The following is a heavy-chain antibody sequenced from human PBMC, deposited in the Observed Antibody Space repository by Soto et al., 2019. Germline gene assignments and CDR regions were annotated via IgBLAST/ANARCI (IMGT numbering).Heavy chain of an antibody. J-gene: IGHJ4*02. CDR1: GGSIGVYT. CDR2: IFYTGST. CDR3: ARVNRGAFDY. V-gene: IGHV4-59*01. Sequence: GKLRGWGPGLVKLSETLSFTCPVPGGSIGVYTWVWFRRPPGKGLEWIGSIFYTGSTDYNPSLKSRVSISLATSKNQFSLNLGSVTAADTAVYYCARVNRGAFDYWGQGALVTVSS.